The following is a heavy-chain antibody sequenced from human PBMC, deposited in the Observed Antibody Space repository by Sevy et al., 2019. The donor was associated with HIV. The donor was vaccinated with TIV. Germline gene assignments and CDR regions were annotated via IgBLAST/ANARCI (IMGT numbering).Heavy chain of an antibody. CDR3: AGDRYYDASGYYYYYYGLDV. V-gene: IGHV3-66*01. CDR2: IYSGGST. Sequence: GGSLRLSCAASEFSVTDNYMSWVRQAPGKGLEWVSTIYSGGSTFYADSVKGRFTISRDNSKNTLYLNMNSLRAEDTAVYYCAGDRYYDASGYYYYYYGLDVWGQGTTVTVSS. CDR1: EFSVTDNY. D-gene: IGHD3-22*01. J-gene: IGHJ6*02.